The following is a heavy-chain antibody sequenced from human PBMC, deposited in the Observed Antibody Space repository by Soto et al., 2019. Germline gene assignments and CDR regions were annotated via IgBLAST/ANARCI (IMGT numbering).Heavy chain of an antibody. V-gene: IGHV1-18*01. CDR1: GYTFTSYG. CDR2: NSAYNGNT. D-gene: IGHD3-3*01. J-gene: IGHJ1*01. CDR3: ALALGPYYDFWSGYYPHGETEYFQQ. Sequence: SVKVSCKASGYTFTSYGISWVRQAPGQGLEWMGWNSAYNGNTNYAQKLQGRVTMTTDTSTSTAYMELRSLRSDDTAVYSCALALGPYYDFWSGYYPHGETEYFQQWG.